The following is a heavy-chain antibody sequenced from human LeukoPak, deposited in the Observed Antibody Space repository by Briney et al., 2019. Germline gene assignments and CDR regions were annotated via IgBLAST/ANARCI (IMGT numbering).Heavy chain of an antibody. CDR1: GFTLSNYE. J-gene: IGHJ4*02. V-gene: IGHV3-48*03. CDR3: AISTAIGY. Sequence: AGGSLRLSSAASGFTLSNYEMNWVRQAPGKGLEWVSYISSSGRTIYYADSVKGRFTISRDNAKNSLYLQMSSLRAEDTAVYYCAISTAIGYWGQGTLVTVSS. CDR2: ISSSGRTI.